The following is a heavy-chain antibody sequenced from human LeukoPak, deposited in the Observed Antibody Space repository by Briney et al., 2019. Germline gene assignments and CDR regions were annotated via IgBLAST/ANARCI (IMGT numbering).Heavy chain of an antibody. J-gene: IGHJ4*02. D-gene: IGHD1-26*01. CDR2: RYYSGAS. CDR3: ARALSGSPAVFDS. Sequence: PSETLSLTCAVSTGSISGYYWSWIRQPPGKGLEWIGVRYYSGASNYNPSLRGRVTISVDRSKSQVSLKMTSVTAADTAVYYCARALSGSPAVFDSWGQGTLVSVSS. V-gene: IGHV4-59*08. CDR1: TGSISGYY.